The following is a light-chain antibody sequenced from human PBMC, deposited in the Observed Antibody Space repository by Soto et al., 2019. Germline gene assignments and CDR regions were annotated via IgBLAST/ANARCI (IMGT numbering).Light chain of an antibody. V-gene: IGKV1-5*03. CDR2: EAS. J-gene: IGKJ1*01. CDR3: QQYDTYPWT. Sequence: DIQMTQSPSTLSASVGDRVTITCRASQSISSWLAWYQQKPGSAPKILIYEASSLESGVSSRFSGTGSGTEFTLTINSLQPVDFATDFCQQYDTYPWTFGQGTKVEIK. CDR1: QSISSW.